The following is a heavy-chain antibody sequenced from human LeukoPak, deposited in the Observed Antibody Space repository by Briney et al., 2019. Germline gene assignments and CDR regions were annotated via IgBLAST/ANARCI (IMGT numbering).Heavy chain of an antibody. CDR3: ARTANFAAGYYIDY. J-gene: IGHJ4*02. CDR2: ISSSSSYI. Sequence: GGSLRLSCAASGFTFSSYSMNWVRQAPGKGLEWVSSISSSSSYIYYADSVKGRFTISRDNAKNSLYLQMNSLRAEDTAVYYCARTANFAAGYYIDYWGQGTLVTVSS. D-gene: IGHD6-13*01. CDR1: GFTFSSYS. V-gene: IGHV3-21*01.